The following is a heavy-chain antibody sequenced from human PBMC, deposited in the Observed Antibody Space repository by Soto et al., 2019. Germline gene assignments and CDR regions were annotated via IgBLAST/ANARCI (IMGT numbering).Heavy chain of an antibody. CDR2: IYYSGST. J-gene: IGHJ4*02. CDR1: GGSISSYY. Sequence: ASETLSLTCTVSGGSISSYYWSWIRQPPGKGLEWIGYIYYSGSTNYNPSLKSRVSISVDTSKNQFSLKLSSVTAADTAVYYCAREDQNYGNFAYWGQGTLVTVSS. V-gene: IGHV4-59*01. CDR3: AREDQNYGNFAY. D-gene: IGHD4-17*01.